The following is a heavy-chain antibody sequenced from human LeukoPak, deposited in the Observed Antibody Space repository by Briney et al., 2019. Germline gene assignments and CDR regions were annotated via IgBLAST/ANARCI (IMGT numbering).Heavy chain of an antibody. CDR3: ARVTGYRIEDYFDY. V-gene: IGHV4-39*07. Sequence: SETLSLTCTVSGGSISNSRGYWAWIRQPPGKGLEWIANIYYSGSTYYSPSLKSRVTISVETSKNEFSLKLRSVTAADTAVYYCARVTGYRIEDYFDYWGQGALVTVSS. J-gene: IGHJ4*02. D-gene: IGHD6-13*01. CDR1: GGSISNSRGY. CDR2: IYYSGST.